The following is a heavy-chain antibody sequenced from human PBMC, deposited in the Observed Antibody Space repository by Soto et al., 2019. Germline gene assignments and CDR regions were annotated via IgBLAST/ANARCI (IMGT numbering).Heavy chain of an antibody. D-gene: IGHD6-13*01. Sequence: GASVKVSCKASGYTFTSYGISWVRQAPGQGLEWMGWISAYNGNTNYAQKLQGRVTMTTDTSTSTAYMELRSLRSDDTAVYYCARDQVAAYSSSWYLLVFEERGMDVWGQGTTVTVSS. V-gene: IGHV1-18*01. CDR3: ARDQVAAYSSSWYLLVFEERGMDV. CDR1: GYTFTSYG. J-gene: IGHJ6*02. CDR2: ISAYNGNT.